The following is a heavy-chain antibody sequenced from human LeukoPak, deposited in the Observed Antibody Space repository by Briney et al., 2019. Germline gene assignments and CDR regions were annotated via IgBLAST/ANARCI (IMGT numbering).Heavy chain of an antibody. CDR1: GITFSDHY. V-gene: IGHV3-72*01. CDR3: ARIKGYMDV. Sequence: GGSLRLSCAASGITFSDHYMDWVRQAPGKGLEWVGRTRNKANSYTTEYAASVKGRFTISRDDSKNSLYLQMNSLKTEDTAVYYYARIKGYMDVWGKGTTVTVSS. J-gene: IGHJ6*03. CDR2: TRNKANSYTT.